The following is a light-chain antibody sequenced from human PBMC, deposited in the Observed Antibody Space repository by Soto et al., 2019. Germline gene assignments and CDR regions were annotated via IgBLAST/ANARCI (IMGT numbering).Light chain of an antibody. J-gene: IGLJ2*01. CDR2: QDD. CDR3: QAWDRSTVV. CDR1: ELGDKY. Sequence: SYELSQQPSVSVSPGQTATITCSGDELGDKYACWYQQNAGQSPILVIYQDDKRTSGTPARFSGDHSGTTDTLTISGTHAMDEADYYCQAWDRSTVVFGGGTKLTVL. V-gene: IGLV3-1*01.